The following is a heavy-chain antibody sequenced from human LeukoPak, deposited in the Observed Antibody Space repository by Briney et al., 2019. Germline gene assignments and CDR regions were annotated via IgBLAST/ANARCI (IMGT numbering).Heavy chain of an antibody. CDR1: AFTFDDYA. CDR2: ISWNSGSI. Sequence: SLRCYSSADAFTFDDYAMHRVRQAQGQGLEGFSGISWNSGSIGYADSVKGRFNISRDNAKNSLYLQMNSLRAEDMALYYCAKGRGYSSGRGAFDIWGQGTMVTVSS. D-gene: IGHD6-19*01. CDR3: AKGRGYSSGRGAFDI. V-gene: IGHV3-9*03. J-gene: IGHJ3*02.